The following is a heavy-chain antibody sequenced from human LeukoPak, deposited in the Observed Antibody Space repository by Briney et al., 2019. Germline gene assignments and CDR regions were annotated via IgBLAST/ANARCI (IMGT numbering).Heavy chain of an antibody. J-gene: IGHJ3*02. CDR1: GFTFSSYG. CDR2: ISGSGGST. Sequence: GGSLRLSCAASGFTFSSYGMHWVRQAPGKGLEWVSAISGSGGSTYYADSVKGRFTISRDNSKNTLYLQMNSLRAEDTAVYYCAKDLSAITMPPDAFDMWGQGTMVTVSS. CDR3: AKDLSAITMPPDAFDM. D-gene: IGHD3-10*01. V-gene: IGHV3-23*01.